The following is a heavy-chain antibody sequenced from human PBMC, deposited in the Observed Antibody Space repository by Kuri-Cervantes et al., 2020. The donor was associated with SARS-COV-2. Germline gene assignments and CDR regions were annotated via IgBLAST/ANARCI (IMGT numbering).Heavy chain of an antibody. Sequence: SETLSLTCTVSGGSISSTSYYWGWIRQPPGKGLEWIGSIYYSGSTYYNPSLKSRVTISVDTSKNQFSLKLSSVTAADTAVYYCARAGAEVTSHFDYWGQGTLVTVSS. D-gene: IGHD2-21*02. J-gene: IGHJ4*02. CDR1: GGSISSTSYY. CDR2: IYYSGST. CDR3: ARAGAEVTSHFDY. V-gene: IGHV4-39*01.